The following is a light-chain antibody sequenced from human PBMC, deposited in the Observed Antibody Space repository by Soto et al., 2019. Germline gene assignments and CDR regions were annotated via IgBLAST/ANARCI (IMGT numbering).Light chain of an antibody. V-gene: IGKV1-9*01. CDR1: QGISSY. Sequence: DIQLTQSPSFLSASVGDRVTITCRASQGISSYLAWYQQKPGKAPNLLIHTASTLQSGVPSRFRGSGSGTEFTLTISSLQPEDFATYYCQQSNSYPITVGPGTRLESK. J-gene: IGKJ5*01. CDR2: TAS. CDR3: QQSNSYPIT.